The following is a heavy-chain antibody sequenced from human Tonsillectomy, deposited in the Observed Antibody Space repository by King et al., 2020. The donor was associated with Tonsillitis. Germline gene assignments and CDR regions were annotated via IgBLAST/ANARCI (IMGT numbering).Heavy chain of an antibody. D-gene: IGHD3-3*01. J-gene: IGHJ4*02. V-gene: IGHV4-4*07. CDR3: ARDDFWSGYPYYFDY. CDR1: GGSINNYY. CDR2: FYTSGST. Sequence: QLQESGPGLVKPSETLSLTCTVSGGSINNYYWSWIRQPAGKGLEWIGRFYTSGSTNYNPSLKSRVTMSVDTSKNHFSLKLSSVTAADTAVYYCARDDFWSGYPYYFDYWGQGTLVTVSS.